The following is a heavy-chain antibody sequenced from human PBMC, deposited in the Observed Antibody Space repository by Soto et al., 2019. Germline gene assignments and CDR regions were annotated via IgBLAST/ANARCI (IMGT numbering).Heavy chain of an antibody. V-gene: IGHV3-11*01. Sequence: QVQLVESGGGLVKPGGSLRLSCAASGFTFTDSYMSWIRQAPGKGLEWVSYISTSGTTVYYADSVKGRFTVSRDNAKNSLYLQMNSLRAEDSAIYYCVRGNKFPGYWGQGTLVTVSS. CDR3: VRGNKFPGY. J-gene: IGHJ4*02. CDR1: GFTFTDSY. CDR2: ISTSGTTV.